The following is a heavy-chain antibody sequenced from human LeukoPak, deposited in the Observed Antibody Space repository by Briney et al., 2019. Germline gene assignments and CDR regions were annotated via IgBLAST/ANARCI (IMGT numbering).Heavy chain of an antibody. CDR3: ARVYPRGYIGGAFDI. V-gene: IGHV3-21*01. J-gene: IGHJ3*02. CDR1: GFTFSSYY. CDR2: ISSSSSYI. D-gene: IGHD5-24*01. Sequence: GGSLRLSCVASGFTFSSYYMNWVRQAPGKGLEWVSSISSSSSYIYYADSVKGRFTISRGNAKNSLYLQMNSLRAEDTAVYYCARVYPRGYIGGAFDIWGQGTMVTVSS.